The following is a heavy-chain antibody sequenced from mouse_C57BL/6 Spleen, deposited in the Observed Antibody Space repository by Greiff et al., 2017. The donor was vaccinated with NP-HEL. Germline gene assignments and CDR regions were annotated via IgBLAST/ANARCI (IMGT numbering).Heavy chain of an antibody. CDR1: GFNIKDDY. V-gene: IGHV14-4*01. CDR2: IDPENGDT. CDR3: TTHYGSSYEDY. D-gene: IGHD1-1*01. J-gene: IGHJ2*01. Sequence: EVQLQQSGAELVRPGASVKLSCTASGFNIKDDYMHWVKQRPEQGLEWIGWIDPENGDTEYASKFQGKATITADTSSNTAYLQLSSLTSEDTAVYYCTTHYGSSYEDYWGQGTTLTVSS.